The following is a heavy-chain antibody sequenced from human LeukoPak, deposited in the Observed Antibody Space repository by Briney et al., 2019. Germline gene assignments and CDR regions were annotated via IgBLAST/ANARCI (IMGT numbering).Heavy chain of an antibody. J-gene: IGHJ4*02. CDR3: ARDRGYCSGSNCYMVFDY. Sequence: SETLSLTCTVPGGSISSYYWSWIRQPPGKGLGWIGYIYYSGSTNYNPSLKSRVTISVDTSKNQFSLKLSSVTAADTAVYYCARDRGYCSGSNCYMVFDYWGPGTLVTVSS. D-gene: IGHD2-15*01. V-gene: IGHV4-59*01. CDR1: GGSISSYY. CDR2: IYYSGST.